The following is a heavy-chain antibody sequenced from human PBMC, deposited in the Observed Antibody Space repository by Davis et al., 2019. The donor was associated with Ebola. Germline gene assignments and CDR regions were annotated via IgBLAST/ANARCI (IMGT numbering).Heavy chain of an antibody. Sequence: GESLKISCAASGFTFSDYYMSWIRQAPGKGLEYVSAISSNGGSTYYANSVKGRFTISRDNSKNTLYLQMGSLRAEDMAVYYCARDPHPVMTAFLDYWGQGTLVTVSS. CDR1: GFTFSDYY. D-gene: IGHD2-21*02. CDR2: ISSNGGST. CDR3: ARDPHPVMTAFLDY. J-gene: IGHJ4*02. V-gene: IGHV3-64*01.